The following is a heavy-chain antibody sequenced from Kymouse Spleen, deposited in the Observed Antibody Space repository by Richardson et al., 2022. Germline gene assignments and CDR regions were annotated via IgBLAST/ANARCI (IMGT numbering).Heavy chain of an antibody. V-gene: IGHV4-61*01. J-gene: IGHJ6*02. CDR2: IYYSGST. CDR3: ARGTVTTSFYYYYYGMDV. D-gene: IGHD4-17*01. Sequence: QVQLQESGPGLVKPSETLSLTCTVSGGSVSSGSYYWSWIRQPPGKGLEWIGYIYYSGSTNYNPSLKSRVTISVDTSKNQFSLKLSSVTAADTAVYYCARGTVTTSFYYYYYGMDVWGQGTTVTVSS. CDR1: GGSVSSGSYY.